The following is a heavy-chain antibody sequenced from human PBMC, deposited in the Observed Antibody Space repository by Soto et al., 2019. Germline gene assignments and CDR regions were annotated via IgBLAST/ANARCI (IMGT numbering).Heavy chain of an antibody. CDR1: GYTFSGYS. V-gene: IGHV1-18*04. J-gene: IGHJ6*02. CDR3: ARDVFCGGAPACPDMDV. CDR2: ISGYNGNT. Sequence: QVVLEQSGGAVKKPGASVKVSCQASGYTFSGYSITWVRQAPGQGLEWMGRISGYNGNTNYARTLRGRLTLTTDTSTSTAYMELRSLTSDDTSVYYCARDVFCGGAPACPDMDVWGQGTTVTVSS. D-gene: IGHD2-21*01.